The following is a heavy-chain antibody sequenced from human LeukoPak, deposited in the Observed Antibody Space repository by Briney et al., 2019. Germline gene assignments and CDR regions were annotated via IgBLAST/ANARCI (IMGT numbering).Heavy chain of an antibody. D-gene: IGHD6-13*01. V-gene: IGHV3-23*01. Sequence: GGSLRLSCAASGFTFSGYAMSWVRQAPGKGLECVSAISGGAFSTYYADSVKGRFTISRDNSKNTLYLQMNSLRAEDTAVYYCAKDQRGEDHSGWFSDWGQGTLVFVSS. CDR3: AKDQRGEDHSGWFSD. CDR1: GFTFSGYA. J-gene: IGHJ4*02. CDR2: ISGGAFST.